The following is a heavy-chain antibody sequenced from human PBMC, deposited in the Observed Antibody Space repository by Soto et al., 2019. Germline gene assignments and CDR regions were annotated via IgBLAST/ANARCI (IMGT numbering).Heavy chain of an antibody. Sequence: QVQLVESGGGVVQPGRSLRLSCAASGFTFSDYPMHWVRQTPGKGLEWVAVISRDGSNKYYADSVKGRFTISRDNSQKPLYVLLSRLGPDATAIYYCASEGDGTGYYSSHFDVWGRGTLVTVSS. CDR3: ASEGDGTGYYSSHFDV. V-gene: IGHV3-30-3*01. J-gene: IGHJ2*01. CDR2: ISRDGSNK. CDR1: GFTFSDYP. D-gene: IGHD3-22*01.